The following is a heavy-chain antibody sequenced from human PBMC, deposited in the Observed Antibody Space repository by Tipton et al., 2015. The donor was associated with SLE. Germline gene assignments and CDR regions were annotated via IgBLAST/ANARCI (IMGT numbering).Heavy chain of an antibody. V-gene: IGHV5-51*03. D-gene: IGHD2-21*01. CDR3: ARLFQQSPDGWLAP. J-gene: IGHJ5*02. CDR1: GYSFTTYW. Sequence: VQLVQSGAEVKKPGESLKISCKGFGYSFTTYWIAWVRQMPGKGLEWMGMIYPGASDTRYSPSFRGQVTISADKSISTTYLQWSTRGAPETAIYYCARLFQQSPDGWLAPWGQGTLVTVSS. CDR2: IYPGASDT.